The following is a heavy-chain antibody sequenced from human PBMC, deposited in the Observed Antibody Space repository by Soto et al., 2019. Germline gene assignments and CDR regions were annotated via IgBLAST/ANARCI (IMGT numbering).Heavy chain of an antibody. CDR1: GGSISSSSYY. V-gene: IGHV4-39*01. CDR3: ERHAEERATSNFDY. CDR2: IYYRGST. Sequence: QLQLQESGPGLVKPSETLSLTCTVSGGSISSSSYYWGWIRQPPGKGLEWIGSIYYRGSTYYNPTLKCRVTISVDTSKNQFSLRLSSVTAADTAVYYFERHAEERATSNFDYWGQGTLFTVSS. J-gene: IGHJ4*02. D-gene: IGHD5-12*01.